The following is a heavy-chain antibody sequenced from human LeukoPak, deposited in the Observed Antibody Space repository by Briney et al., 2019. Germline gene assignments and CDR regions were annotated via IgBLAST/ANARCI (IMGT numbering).Heavy chain of an antibody. Sequence: GASVKVSCKASGGTFSSYAISWVRQAPGQGLEWMGGIIPNSGGTNYAQKFQGRVTMTRDTSISTAYMELSRLRSDDTAVYYCATDDYWGQGTLVTVSS. V-gene: IGHV1-2*02. CDR1: GGTFSSYA. CDR3: ATDDY. CDR2: IIPNSGGT. J-gene: IGHJ4*02.